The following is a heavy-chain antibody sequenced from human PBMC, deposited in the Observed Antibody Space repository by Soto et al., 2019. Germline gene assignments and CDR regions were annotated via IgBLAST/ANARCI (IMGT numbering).Heavy chain of an antibody. CDR1: GGSISSYY. D-gene: IGHD3-9*01. V-gene: IGHV4-59*01. Sequence: PSETLSLTCTVSGGSISSYYWSWIRQPPGKGLEWIGYIYYSGSTNYNLSLKSRVTISVDTSKNQFSLKLSSVTAADTAVYYCARALRYFDRLGSDYYYGMDVWGQGTTVTVSS. CDR2: IYYSGST. J-gene: IGHJ6*02. CDR3: ARALRYFDRLGSDYYYGMDV.